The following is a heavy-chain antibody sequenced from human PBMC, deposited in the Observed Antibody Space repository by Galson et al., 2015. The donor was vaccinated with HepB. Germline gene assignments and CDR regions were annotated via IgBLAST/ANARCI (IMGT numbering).Heavy chain of an antibody. CDR1: GFTFDDYG. CDR3: AKDRTDYYYGMCV. Sequence: SCAASGFTFDDYGMHWVRQVPGKGLEWVSGISWNSGSIKYADSVKGRFTISRDNAKNSLYLQMNSLRAEDTALYYCAKDRTDYYYGMCVWGPGTTVTVSS. J-gene: IGHJ6*02. CDR2: ISWNSGSI. V-gene: IGHV3-9*01.